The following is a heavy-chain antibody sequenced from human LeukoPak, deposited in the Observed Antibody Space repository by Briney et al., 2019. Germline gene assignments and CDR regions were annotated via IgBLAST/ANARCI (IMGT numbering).Heavy chain of an antibody. CDR1: GFTFDDYA. CDR2: ISWNSGSI. V-gene: IGHV3-9*01. Sequence: GGSLRLSCAASGFTFDDYAMHWVRHAPGKGLEWVSGISWNSGSIGYADSVKGRFTISRDNAKNSLYLQMNSLRAEDTALYYCAKASYYDSSGYYSRWGQGTLVTVSS. CDR3: AKASYYDSSGYYSR. J-gene: IGHJ4*02. D-gene: IGHD3-22*01.